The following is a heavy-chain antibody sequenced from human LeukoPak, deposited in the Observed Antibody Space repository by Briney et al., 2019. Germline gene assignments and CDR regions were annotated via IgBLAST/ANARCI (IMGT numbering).Heavy chain of an antibody. J-gene: IGHJ4*02. Sequence: GGSLRLSCAASRFTFTRHDMSWVRQAPGKGLEWVSTTGLESVHTLCADSVQGRFTVSRDNSRNTLDLQMDNLTVDDTAMYYCVRGDDIGKHPTRAYYFDIWGQGTLVSVSS. V-gene: IGHV3-23*01. CDR2: TGLESVHT. CDR3: VRGDDIGKHPTRAYYFDI. CDR1: RFTFTRHD. D-gene: IGHD3-10*01.